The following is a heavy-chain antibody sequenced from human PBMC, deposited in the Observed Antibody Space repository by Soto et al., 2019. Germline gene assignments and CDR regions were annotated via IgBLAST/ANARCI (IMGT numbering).Heavy chain of an antibody. CDR3: ARGSGGGFDD. CDR2: IIPVLGIA. V-gene: IGHV1-69*02. D-gene: IGHD1-26*01. CDR1: GGTFSTYI. J-gene: IGHJ4*02. Sequence: QVQLVQSGAVVKKPGSSVKVSCKASGGTFSTYIINWVRQAPGQGLEWMGRIIPVLGIANYAQKFQGRVTITADKSTGTADMDLSSLRSEDTAIYYCARGSGGGFDDWGQGTLVTVSS.